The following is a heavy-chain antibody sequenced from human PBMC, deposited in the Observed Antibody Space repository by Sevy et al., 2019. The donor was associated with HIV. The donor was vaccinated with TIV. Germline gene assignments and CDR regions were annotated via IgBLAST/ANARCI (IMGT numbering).Heavy chain of an antibody. CDR1: SYTFTDYY. V-gene: IGHV1-2*02. D-gene: IGHD4-17*01. CDR3: ARLTTMPTSDDYGMDV. Sequence: ASVKVSCKAASYTFTDYYVHWVRQGPGQGLEWMGWINPNNGGTKYAQRLQGRVTMTRDTSINTAYMELGSLTSDDTAVYYCARLTTMPTSDDYGMDVWGQGTTVTVSS. CDR2: INPNNGGT. J-gene: IGHJ6*02.